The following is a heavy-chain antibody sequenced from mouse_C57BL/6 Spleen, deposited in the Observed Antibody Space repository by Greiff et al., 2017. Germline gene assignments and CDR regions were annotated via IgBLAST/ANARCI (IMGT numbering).Heavy chain of an antibody. CDR2: IYPGDGDT. CDR3: ARLAPYYFDY. J-gene: IGHJ2*01. V-gene: IGHV1-80*01. Sequence: QVQLQQSGAELVKPGASVQISCKASGYAFSSYWMNWVTQRPGKGLEWIGQIYPGDGDTNYNGKFKGKATLTADKSSSTAYMQLSSLTSEDSAVYFCARLAPYYFDYWGKGTTLTVSA. CDR1: GYAFSSYW.